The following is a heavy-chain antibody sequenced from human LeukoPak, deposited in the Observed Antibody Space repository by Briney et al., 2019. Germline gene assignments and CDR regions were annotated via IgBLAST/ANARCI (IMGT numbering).Heavy chain of an antibody. CDR3: ARQGGGYWNYFDS. CDR2: IYFSGTT. J-gene: IGHJ4*02. D-gene: IGHD1-1*01. V-gene: IGHV4-39*01. Sequence: PSETLSLTCSVSGGSISSRPYYWAWIRQPPGKGLEWIGIIYFSGTTYYNPSLKSRVTISVDTSKNQFSLKLCSVTAADTAVYYCARQGGGYWNYFDSWGQGTLVTVSS. CDR1: GGSISSRPYY.